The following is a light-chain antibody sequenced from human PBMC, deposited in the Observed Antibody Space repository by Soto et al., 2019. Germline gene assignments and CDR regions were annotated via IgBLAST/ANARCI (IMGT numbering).Light chain of an antibody. Sequence: KRVTISCTGSSSNIGAGYDAHWYQHLPGTAPKLLIYSNTNRPSGVPDRFSGSKSGTSASLAITGLQAEDEADYYCQSYDSSLSIYVFGSGTKVTVL. CDR2: SNT. J-gene: IGLJ1*01. V-gene: IGLV1-40*01. CDR3: QSYDSSLSIYV. CDR1: SSNIGAGYD.